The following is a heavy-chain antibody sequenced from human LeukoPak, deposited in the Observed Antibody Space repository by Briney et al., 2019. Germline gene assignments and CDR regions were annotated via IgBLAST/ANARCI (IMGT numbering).Heavy chain of an antibody. J-gene: IGHJ4*02. CDR2: ISWNSGSI. CDR1: GFTFDDYA. CDR3: AKNPLVSGTIYFDS. V-gene: IGHV3-9*01. D-gene: IGHD6-19*01. Sequence: PGRSLRLSCAASGFTFDDYAMHWVRQAPGKGLEWVSGISWNSGSIGYADSVKGRFTISRDNAKNSLYLEMNSLRAEDTAIYYCAKNPLVSGTIYFDSWGQGTLLTVSS.